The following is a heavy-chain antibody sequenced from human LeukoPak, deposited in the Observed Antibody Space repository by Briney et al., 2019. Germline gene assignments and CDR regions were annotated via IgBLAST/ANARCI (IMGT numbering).Heavy chain of an antibody. CDR3: ARQQQLIGGIWWFDP. D-gene: IGHD6-13*01. Sequence: PGGSLRLSCAASGFTFSGYWMDWVRQTPGKGLEWVAVISYDGSNKYYADSVKGRFTISRDNSKNTLYLQMNSLRAEDTAVYYCARQQQLIGGIWWFDPWGQGTLVTVSS. CDR1: GFTFSGYW. CDR2: ISYDGSNK. V-gene: IGHV3-30-3*01. J-gene: IGHJ5*02.